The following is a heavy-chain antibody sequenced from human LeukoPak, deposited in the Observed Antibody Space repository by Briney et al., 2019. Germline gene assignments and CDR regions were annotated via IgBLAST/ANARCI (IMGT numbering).Heavy chain of an antibody. Sequence: GGSLRLSCAASGFTFSSYWMHWVRQAPGKGLVWVSRVNSDGSTTAYADSVKGRFTISRDNSKNTLYLQMNSLRAEDTAVYYCAKGGNLAAASDYFDYWGQGTLVTVSS. D-gene: IGHD6-13*01. CDR2: VNSDGSTT. J-gene: IGHJ4*02. CDR1: GFTFSSYW. V-gene: IGHV3-74*01. CDR3: AKGGNLAAASDYFDY.